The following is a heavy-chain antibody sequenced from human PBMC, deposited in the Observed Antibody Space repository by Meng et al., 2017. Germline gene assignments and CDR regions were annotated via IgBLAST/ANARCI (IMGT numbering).Heavy chain of an antibody. V-gene: IGHV3-64*02. Sequence: GESLKISCAASGFTFSAFPTHWVRQAPGKGLESVSAISGDGSRTYYADSVEGRFTISRDNSRNTLYLQMGSLRTEDTAVYYCAREEKGDYDYLGQGTLVTVSS. D-gene: IGHD2-21*01. CDR2: ISGDGSRT. CDR3: AREEKGDYDY. J-gene: IGHJ4*02. CDR1: GFTFSAFP.